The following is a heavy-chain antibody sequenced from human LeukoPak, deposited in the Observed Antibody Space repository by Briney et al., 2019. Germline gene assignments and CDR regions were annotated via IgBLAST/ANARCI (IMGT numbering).Heavy chain of an antibody. D-gene: IGHD6-19*01. Sequence: ETLSLPCTVSGGSVSSGSYDWSWIRQPPGKELERIGYIYYSGSTNYNPSLKSRVTISVDTSKNQFSLKLSSVTAADTAVYYCARFLWGWYYFDYWGQGTLVTVSS. CDR3: ARFLWGWYYFDY. J-gene: IGHJ4*02. CDR2: IYYSGST. CDR1: GGSVSSGSYD. V-gene: IGHV4-61*01.